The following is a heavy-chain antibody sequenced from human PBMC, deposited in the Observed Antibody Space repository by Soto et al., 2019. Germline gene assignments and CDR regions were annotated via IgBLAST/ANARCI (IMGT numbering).Heavy chain of an antibody. CDR3: ARGPPFLP. Sequence: PSETLSLTCTVSGGSMSSGGYSWSWIRQPPGKGLEWIGYIYHSGSIYYNPSLKSRVTISVDRSKNQFSLKLSSVTAADTAVYYCARGPPFLPWGQGTLVTVSS. D-gene: IGHD3-3*02. CDR2: IYHSGSI. J-gene: IGHJ5*02. V-gene: IGHV4-30-2*01. CDR1: GGSMSSGGYS.